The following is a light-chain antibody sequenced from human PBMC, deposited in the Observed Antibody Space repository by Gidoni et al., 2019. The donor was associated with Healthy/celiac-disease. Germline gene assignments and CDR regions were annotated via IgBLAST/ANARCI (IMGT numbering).Light chain of an antibody. J-gene: IGLJ3*02. Sequence: QSALTQPASESASPGQSITISCTGTNSDVGTYNVVSWYQQHPGRAPKLIIYEVSKRPSGVSNRFSGSKSGNTASLTISGLQAEDEAAYYCCSHTDNTNWVFGGGTKVTVL. CDR2: EVS. CDR1: NSDVGTYNV. CDR3: CSHTDNTNWV. V-gene: IGLV2-23*02.